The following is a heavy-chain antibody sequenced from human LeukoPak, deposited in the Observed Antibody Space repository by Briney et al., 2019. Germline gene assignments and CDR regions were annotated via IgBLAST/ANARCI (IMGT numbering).Heavy chain of an antibody. CDR1: GFTFSTYA. Sequence: GGSLRLSCAASGFTFSTYAMTWVRQAPGRGLEWDSAITASGHSTYYADSVKGRFTISRDNSKNTLFLQMNSLRADDTAIYYCAKFRVGYNYGIHFDYWGQGTLVTISS. J-gene: IGHJ4*02. V-gene: IGHV3-23*01. CDR2: ITASGHST. D-gene: IGHD5-18*01. CDR3: AKFRVGYNYGIHFDY.